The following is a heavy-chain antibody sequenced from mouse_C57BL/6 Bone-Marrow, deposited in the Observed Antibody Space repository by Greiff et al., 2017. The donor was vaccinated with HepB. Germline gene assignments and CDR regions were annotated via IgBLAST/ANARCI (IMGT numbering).Heavy chain of an antibody. Sequence: QVQLQQSGPGLVPPSQSLSITCTVSGFSLPSYGVHWVRHSPGTGLEWLGVIWRGGSTDYNAAFMSILSITKDNSKSQVFFKMNSLQADDTAIYYCAKNDWDVWYCYFDVWGTGTTVTVSS. CDR2: IWRGGST. V-gene: IGHV2-5*01. CDR3: AKNDWDVWYCYFDV. J-gene: IGHJ1*03. D-gene: IGHD4-1*01. CDR1: GFSLPSYG.